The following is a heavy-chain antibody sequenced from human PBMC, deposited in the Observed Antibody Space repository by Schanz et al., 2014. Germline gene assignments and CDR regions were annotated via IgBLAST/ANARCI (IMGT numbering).Heavy chain of an antibody. V-gene: IGHV1-18*01. CDR1: GYAFTTYG. Sequence: QVQLVQSGAEVKKPGASVRVSCKVSGYAFTTYGISWVRQAPGQGPEFMGWISAYTNNTNYAQKVQGRVTMTTDTSTSTAYMELRSLRSDDTAVYYCARDQSPYTNSSDVRYFDYWGQGSLVTVSS. J-gene: IGHJ4*02. CDR2: ISAYTNNT. D-gene: IGHD6-6*01. CDR3: ARDQSPYTNSSDVRYFDY.